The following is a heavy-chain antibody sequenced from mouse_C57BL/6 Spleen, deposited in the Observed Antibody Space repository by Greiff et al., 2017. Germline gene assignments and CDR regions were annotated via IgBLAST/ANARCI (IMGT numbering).Heavy chain of an antibody. D-gene: IGHD1-1*01. CDR3: TTAVLRGDYYAMDY. CDR1: GFNIKDYY. CDR2: IDPEDGDT. Sequence: QLQESGAELVRPGASVKLSCTASGFNIKDYYMHWVKQRPEQGLEWIGRIDPEDGDTEYAPKFQGKATMTADTSSNTAYLQLSSLTSEDTAVYYCTTAVLRGDYYAMDYWGQGTSVTVSS. V-gene: IGHV14-1*01. J-gene: IGHJ4*01.